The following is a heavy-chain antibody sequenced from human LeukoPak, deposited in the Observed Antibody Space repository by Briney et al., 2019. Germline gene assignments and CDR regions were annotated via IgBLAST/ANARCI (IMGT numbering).Heavy chain of an antibody. V-gene: IGHV3-23*01. CDR3: AKAYCSSNRCYFFDY. CDR2: ISDSGGYT. D-gene: IGHD2-2*01. J-gene: IGHJ4*02. CDR1: GFTFSSYA. Sequence: GGSLRLSCAASGFTFSSYAMSWVRQAPGKGLEWVSVISDSGGYTYYADSVKGRFTISRDNSKNTLYLQMNSLRAEDTAVYYYAKAYCSSNRCYFFDYWGQGTLVTVSS.